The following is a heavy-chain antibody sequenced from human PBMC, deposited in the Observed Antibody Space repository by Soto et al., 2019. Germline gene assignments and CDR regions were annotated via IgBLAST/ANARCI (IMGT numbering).Heavy chain of an antibody. Sequence: GASVKVSCKASGGIFSDYAFSWVRQAPGQGLEWMGGIIPMLGATNYAQNFQGRVTISADESTGVAYMEVSSLRSEDTAIYYCASGLPTVIRGLSLSHHYYYISLKVWGQGTTVTVSS. CDR3: ASGLPTVIRGLSLSHHYYYISLKV. CDR2: IIPMLGAT. J-gene: IGHJ6*02. V-gene: IGHV1-69*13. D-gene: IGHD3-10*01. CDR1: GGIFSDYA.